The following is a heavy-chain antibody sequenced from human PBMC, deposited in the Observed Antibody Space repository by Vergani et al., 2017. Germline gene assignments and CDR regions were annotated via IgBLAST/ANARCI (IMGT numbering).Heavy chain of an antibody. D-gene: IGHD3-22*01. CDR3: AKDAPYYDSSGYPRSVGYYFDY. V-gene: IGHV3-30*19. J-gene: IGHJ4*02. Sequence: QVQLVESGGGVVQPGRSLRLSCAASGFTFSSYGMHWVRQAPGKGLEWVAVISYDGSNKYYADSVKGRFTISRDNSKNTLYLQMNSLRAEDTAVYYCAKDAPYYDSSGYPRSVGYYFDYWGQGTLVTVSS. CDR2: ISYDGSNK. CDR1: GFTFSSYG.